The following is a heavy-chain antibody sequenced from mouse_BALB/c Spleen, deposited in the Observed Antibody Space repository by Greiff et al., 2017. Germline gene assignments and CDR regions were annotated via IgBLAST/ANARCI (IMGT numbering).Heavy chain of an antibody. D-gene: IGHD1-1*01. CDR1: GYTFTSYW. Sequence: VQGVESGAELAKPGASVKMSCKASGYTFTSYWMHWVKQRPGQGLEWIGYINPSTGYTEYNQKFKDKATLTADKSSSTAYMQLSSLTSEDSAVYYCARSRSWYYFDYWGQGTTLTVSS. J-gene: IGHJ2*01. CDR3: ARSRSWYYFDY. CDR2: INPSTGYT. V-gene: IGHV1-7*01.